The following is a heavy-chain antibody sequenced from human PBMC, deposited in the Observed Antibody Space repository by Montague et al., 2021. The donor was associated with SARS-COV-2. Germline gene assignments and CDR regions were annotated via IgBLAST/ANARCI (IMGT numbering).Heavy chain of an antibody. CDR3: ARRGSGFWGVVVSGYFDY. J-gene: IGHJ4*02. Sequence: SETLSLTCTVSGGSISSYYWSWIRQPPGKGLEWIGDINHSGSTNYNPSLKSRVTISVDTSKNQFSLKLSSVTAADTAVYYCARRGSGFWGVVVSGYFDYWGQGTLVIVSS. D-gene: IGHD3-16*02. CDR1: GGSISSYY. V-gene: IGHV4-59*12. CDR2: INHSGST.